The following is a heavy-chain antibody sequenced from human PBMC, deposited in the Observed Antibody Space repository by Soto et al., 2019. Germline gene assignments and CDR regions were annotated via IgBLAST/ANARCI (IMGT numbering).Heavy chain of an antibody. J-gene: IGHJ6*02. CDR1: EFTFNTYA. D-gene: IGHD1-7*01. CDR3: ATAVGNYVPYYYGMDV. V-gene: IGHV3-30*03. CDR2: IAYDGNDK. Sequence: QAQLVESGGGVVQPGRSLRLSCAASEFTFNTYAMHWVRQAPGKGLEWVAVIAYDGNDKYYADSVKGRFTISRDNSKNSLYLQMKSLRPEDTAMYYCATAVGNYVPYYYGMDVWGQGTTVTVSS.